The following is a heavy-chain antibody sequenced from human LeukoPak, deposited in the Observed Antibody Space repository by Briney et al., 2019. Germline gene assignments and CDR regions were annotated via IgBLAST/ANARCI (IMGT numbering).Heavy chain of an antibody. V-gene: IGHV5-51*01. CDR1: GYSFTSYC. CDR2: FYPGDSDT. CDR3: ARLKGFGYSPYRGWFDP. J-gene: IGHJ5*02. D-gene: IGHD2-15*01. Sequence: ESLKITCKGSGYSFTSYCVGWVRQIPGKGLEWMGIFYPGDSDTRYSPTFQGQVTISADKSISTAYLQWSSLKASDTAMDYCARLKGFGYSPYRGWFDPWGQGTLVTVSS.